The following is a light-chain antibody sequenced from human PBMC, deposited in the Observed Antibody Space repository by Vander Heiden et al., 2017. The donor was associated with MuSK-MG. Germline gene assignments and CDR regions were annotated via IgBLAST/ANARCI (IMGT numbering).Light chain of an antibody. CDR2: DAS. J-gene: IGKJ4*01. V-gene: IGKV1-33*01. Sequence: DLQMTQSPSSLSASVGDRVTITCQASQDISNYLYWYQQKPGKAPKLLIYDASNLETGVPSRFSGSGSGTDFTFTISSLQPEDVATYYCQQDDNPPLTFGGGTKVEIK. CDR1: QDISNY. CDR3: QQDDNPPLT.